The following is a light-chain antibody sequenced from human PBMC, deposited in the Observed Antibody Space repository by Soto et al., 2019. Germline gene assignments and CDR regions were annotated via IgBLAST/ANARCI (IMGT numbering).Light chain of an antibody. CDR2: LAS. V-gene: IGKV1-5*03. CDR1: QSIQSF. CDR3: QQYNSHSFYS. Sequence: DIQKTQFPSTLSASVGDAVTITCRASQSIQSFLAWYQQKPGKAPKLLIYLASRLESGVPSRFSGSGSGTDFTLTISSLQPDDFAIYFCQQYNSHSFYSFGQGTKLEVK. J-gene: IGKJ2*03.